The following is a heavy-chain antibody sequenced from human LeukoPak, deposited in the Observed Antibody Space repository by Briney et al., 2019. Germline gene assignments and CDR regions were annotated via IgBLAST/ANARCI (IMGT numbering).Heavy chain of an antibody. CDR3: ARGLRFLEWYGPPDWFDP. CDR1: GGSISRSTYY. Sequence: PSETLSLTCTVSGGSISRSTYYWGWIRQPPGKGLEWIGSINYSGRTYYNPSLKSRVTISVDTTKNQFSLKLSSVTVADTAVYYCARGLRFLEWYGPPDWFDPWGQGTLVTVSS. J-gene: IGHJ5*02. D-gene: IGHD3-3*01. CDR2: INYSGRT. V-gene: IGHV4-39*01.